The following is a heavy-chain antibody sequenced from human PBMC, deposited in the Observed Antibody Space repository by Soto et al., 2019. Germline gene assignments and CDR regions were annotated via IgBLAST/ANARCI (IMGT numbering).Heavy chain of an antibody. CDR2: ISSSSSTI. J-gene: IGHJ5*02. CDR3: ANTVAGHLAYNWFDP. CDR1: GFTFSSYS. Sequence: EVQLVESGGGLVQPGGSLRLSCAASGFTFSSYSMNWVRQAPGKGLEWVSYISSSSSTIYYADSVKGRFTISRDNAKNSLYPQMNSLRAEDTAVYYCANTVAGHLAYNWFDPWGQGTLVTVSS. D-gene: IGHD6-19*01. V-gene: IGHV3-48*01.